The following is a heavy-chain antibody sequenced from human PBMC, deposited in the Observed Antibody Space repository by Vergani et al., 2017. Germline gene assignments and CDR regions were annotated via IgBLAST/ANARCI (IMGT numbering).Heavy chain of an antibody. CDR3: AKGYGDEENYFDY. CDR2: MSYDGSNK. D-gene: IGHD4-17*01. V-gene: IGHV3-30*18. CDR1: GFTFSSYG. J-gene: IGHJ4*02. Sequence: QVQLVESGGGVVQPGRSLRLSCAASGFTFSSYGMHWVRQAPGKGLEWVAIMSYDGSNKYYADSVKGRFTISSDNSKNTLYLQMNSLRADDTAVYYCAKGYGDEENYFDYWGQGTLVTVSS.